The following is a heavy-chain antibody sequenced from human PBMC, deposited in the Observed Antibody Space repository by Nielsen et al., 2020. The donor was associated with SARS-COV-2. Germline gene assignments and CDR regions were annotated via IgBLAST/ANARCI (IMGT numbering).Heavy chain of an antibody. CDR2: ISSNGGST. D-gene: IGHD4-17*01. V-gene: IGHV3-64D*09. J-gene: IGHJ3*02. CDR1: GITFSSYA. CDR3: VKTTVTTGHAFDI. Sequence: GASMKISCSASGITFSSYAMHWVRQARGKGLEYVSAISSNGGSTYYADSVKGRFTISRDNSKNTLYLQMSSLRAEDTAVYYCVKTTVTTGHAFDIWGQGTMVTVSS.